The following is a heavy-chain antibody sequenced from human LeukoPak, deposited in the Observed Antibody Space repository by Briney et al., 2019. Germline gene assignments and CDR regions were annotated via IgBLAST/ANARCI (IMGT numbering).Heavy chain of an antibody. J-gene: IGHJ2*01. D-gene: IGHD5-12*01. Sequence: ASVKVSCKASGGTFSSYTISWVRQAPGQGLEWMGGIIPIFGIANYAQKFQGRVTITADKSTSTAYMELSSLRSEDTAVYYCARVRYSGYEIRNWYFDLWGRGTLVTVSS. CDR2: IIPIFGIA. CDR3: ARVRYSGYEIRNWYFDL. CDR1: GGTFSSYT. V-gene: IGHV1-69*10.